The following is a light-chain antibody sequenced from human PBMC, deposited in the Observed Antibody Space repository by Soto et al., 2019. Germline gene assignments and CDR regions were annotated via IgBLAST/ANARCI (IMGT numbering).Light chain of an antibody. CDR2: DAS. V-gene: IGKV1-33*01. Sequence: DIQMTQSPSSLSASVGDRVTIACQSSHDVSRNLNWFQQKPGEAPKLLIYDASNLERGVPSRFSGSGSGTDFTLTISSLQPEDVATYYCQQYNSMFSFGGGTEGEMK. CDR3: QQYNSMFS. J-gene: IGKJ4*01. CDR1: HDVSRN.